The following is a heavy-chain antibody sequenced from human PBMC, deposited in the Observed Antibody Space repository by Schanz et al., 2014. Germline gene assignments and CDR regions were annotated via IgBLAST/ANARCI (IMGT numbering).Heavy chain of an antibody. V-gene: IGHV3-15*01. CDR2: IKTKTDGGTT. CDR1: GFTFNGAY. Sequence: EIHLVESGGGLVMPGGSLRLSCAASGFTFNGAYMTWVRQAPGKGLEWVARIKTKTDGGTTDYAAPVKGRFTISRDDSTNTLYLQMNSLKTEDTAVYYCTTGGRRGYSHYFYGMDVWGQGTTVTVSS. D-gene: IGHD5-18*01. J-gene: IGHJ6*02. CDR3: TTGGRRGYSHYFYGMDV.